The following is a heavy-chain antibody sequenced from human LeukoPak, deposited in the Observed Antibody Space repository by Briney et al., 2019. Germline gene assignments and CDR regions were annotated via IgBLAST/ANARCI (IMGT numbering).Heavy chain of an antibody. CDR1: SGSISTYY. J-gene: IGHJ4*02. CDR3: ARDLFSDYFDY. CDR2: IYYSGST. Sequence: SETLSLTCTVSSGSISTYYWSWIRQPPGKGLEWIGYIYYSGSTNYNPSLKSRVTTSVDTSKNQFSLKLSSVTAADTAVYYCARDLFSDYFDYWGQGTLVTVSS. V-gene: IGHV4-59*01. D-gene: IGHD3-10*01.